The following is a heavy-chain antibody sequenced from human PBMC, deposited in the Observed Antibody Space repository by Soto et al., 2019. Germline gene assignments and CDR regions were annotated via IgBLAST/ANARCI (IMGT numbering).Heavy chain of an antibody. CDR2: IYPGDSAT. Sequence: PGESLKISCKGSGYRFTTYWIAWVRQMPGKGLEWMGIIYPGDSATEYSPSFQGQVTISVDKSITTAYLQWITLKASDTAMYYCARQLSWGSTASPGYYYFDYWGQGTPVTVLL. D-gene: IGHD1-26*01. J-gene: IGHJ4*02. V-gene: IGHV5-51*01. CDR1: GYRFTTYW. CDR3: ARQLSWGSTASPGYYYFDY.